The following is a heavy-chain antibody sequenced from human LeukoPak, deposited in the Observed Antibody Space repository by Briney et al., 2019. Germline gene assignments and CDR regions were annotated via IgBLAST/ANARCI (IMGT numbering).Heavy chain of an antibody. CDR3: ARDHRYAFDN. CDR2: ISGSGENT. V-gene: IGHV3-23*01. Sequence: GGSLRLSCAASGFTVSIYAMSWVRQAPGKGLEWVSGISGSGENTYYADSVKGRFTISGDSAKNSVVLQMNSLRVEDTAVYYCARDHRYAFDNWGQGTLVTVSS. J-gene: IGHJ4*02. D-gene: IGHD5-12*01. CDR1: GFTVSIYA.